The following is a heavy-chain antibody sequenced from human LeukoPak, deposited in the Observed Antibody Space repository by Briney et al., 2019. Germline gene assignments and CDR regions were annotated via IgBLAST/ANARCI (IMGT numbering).Heavy chain of an antibody. CDR2: IYYSGST. D-gene: IGHD1-14*01. J-gene: IGHJ4*02. V-gene: IGHV4-31*03. CDR3: ARGLNGEPFDY. Sequence: SETLSLTCTVSGGSIGSGGYYWSWIRQHPGKGLEWIGYIYYSGSTYYNPSLKSRVTISVDTSKNQFSLKLSSVTAADTAVYYCARGLNGEPFDYWGQGTLVTVSS. CDR1: GGSIGSGGYY.